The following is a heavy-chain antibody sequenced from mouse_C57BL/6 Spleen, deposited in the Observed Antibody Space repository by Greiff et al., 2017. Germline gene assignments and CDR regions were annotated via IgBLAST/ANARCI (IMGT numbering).Heavy chain of an antibody. CDR2: ISDGGSYT. D-gene: IGHD1-1*01. Sequence: DVKLVESGGGLVKPGGSLKLSCAASGFTFSSYALSWVRQTPEKRLEWVATISDGGSYTYYPDNVKGRFTISRDNAKNNLYLQMSHLKSEDTAMYYCARDYGSSGDCDYWGQGTTLTVSS. CDR3: ARDYGSSGDCDY. CDR1: GFTFSSYA. V-gene: IGHV5-4*01. J-gene: IGHJ2*01.